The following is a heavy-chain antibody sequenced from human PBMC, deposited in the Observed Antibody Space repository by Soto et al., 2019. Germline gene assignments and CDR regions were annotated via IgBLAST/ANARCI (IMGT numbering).Heavy chain of an antibody. Sequence: PSETLSLTCTVSGGSINSYYWGWVRQPPGKGLGWIGYISYSGSTSNNPSLTGRVTISVDTSKNQFSLKVSSVTAADTAVYYFERHNPIGNNWNYFDYWGQGTLVTVSS. CDR1: GGSINSYY. V-gene: IGHV4-59*01. CDR3: ERHNPIGNNWNYFDY. CDR2: ISYSGST. D-gene: IGHD1-1*01. J-gene: IGHJ4*02.